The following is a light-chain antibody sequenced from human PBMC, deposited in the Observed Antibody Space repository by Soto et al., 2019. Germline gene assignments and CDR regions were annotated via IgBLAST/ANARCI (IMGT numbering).Light chain of an antibody. CDR3: QQYNRFSWT. CDR1: QTINTW. J-gene: IGKJ1*01. Sequence: DIQMTQSPSTLSASVGDRVTITCRASQTINTWLAWYQQKPGKAPNLLIYKAASLESGVPSRFSGSGSGTEFTLTISSLQPDDCATYYFQQYNRFSWTFGQGTKVEIK. CDR2: KAA. V-gene: IGKV1-5*03.